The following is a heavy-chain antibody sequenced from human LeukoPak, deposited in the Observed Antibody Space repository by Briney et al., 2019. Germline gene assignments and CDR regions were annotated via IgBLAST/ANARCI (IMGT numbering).Heavy chain of an antibody. J-gene: IGHJ4*02. CDR3: ARESYYYDSSGYYYRVDY. CDR1: GGSISSYY. V-gene: IGHV4-4*07. CDR2: IYTSGST. Sequence: SETLSLTCTVSGGSISSYYWSWIRQPAGKGLEWIGRIYTSGSTNYNPSLKSRVTMSVDTSKNQFSLKLSSVTAADTAVYYCARESYYYDSSGYYYRVDYWGQGTLVTVSS. D-gene: IGHD3-22*01.